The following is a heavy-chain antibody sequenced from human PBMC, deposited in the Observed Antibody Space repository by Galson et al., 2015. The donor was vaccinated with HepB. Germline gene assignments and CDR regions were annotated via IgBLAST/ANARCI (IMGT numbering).Heavy chain of an antibody. V-gene: IGHV6-1*01. J-gene: IGHJ4*02. D-gene: IGHD1-14*01. CDR3: ARDPGHSLDY. CDR1: GDSVSSNTIA. CDR2: TYYRSKWYN. Sequence: CAISGDSVSSNTIAWNWFRQSPSRGLEWLGRTYYRSKWYNDYAASVQGRITVNPDTSKNQFSLQLNSMTPEDAAVYYYARDPGHSLDYWGQGALVTVSS.